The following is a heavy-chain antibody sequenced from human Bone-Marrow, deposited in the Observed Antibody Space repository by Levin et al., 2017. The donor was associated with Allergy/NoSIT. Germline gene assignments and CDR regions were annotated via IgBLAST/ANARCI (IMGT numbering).Heavy chain of an antibody. CDR3: TRDLSSSGGSCYPDY. D-gene: IGHD2-15*01. CDR2: IRSKAYGGTT. Sequence: PGGSLRLSCTASGFTFGDYAMSWVRQAPGKGLEWVGFIRSKAYGGTTEYAASVKGRFTISRDDSKSIAYLQMNSLKTEDTAVYYCTRDLSSSGGSCYPDYWGQGTLVTVSS. CDR1: GFTFGDYA. J-gene: IGHJ4*02. V-gene: IGHV3-49*04.